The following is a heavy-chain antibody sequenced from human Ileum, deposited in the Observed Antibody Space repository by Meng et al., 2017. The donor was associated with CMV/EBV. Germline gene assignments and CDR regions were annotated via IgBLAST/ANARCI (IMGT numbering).Heavy chain of an antibody. CDR3: ARASTYGAFDI. J-gene: IGHJ3*02. Sequence: GESLKISCAASGFTFSDYYMSWIRQAPGKGLEWVSYISSSGSTIYYADSVKGRFTISRDNAKNSLYLQMNSLRAEDTTVYYCARASTYGAFDIWGQGTMVTVSS. D-gene: IGHD3-16*01. V-gene: IGHV3-11*01. CDR1: GFTFSDYY. CDR2: ISSSGSTI.